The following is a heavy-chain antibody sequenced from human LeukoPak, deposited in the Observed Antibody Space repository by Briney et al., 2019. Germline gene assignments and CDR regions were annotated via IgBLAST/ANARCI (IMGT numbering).Heavy chain of an antibody. V-gene: IGHV3-53*01. CDR1: GFTVSSNY. D-gene: IGHD3-22*01. J-gene: IGHJ3*02. Sequence: GGSLRLSCAASGFTVSSNYMSWVRQAPGKGLEWVSVIYSGGSTYYADSVKGRFTISRDNSKNTLYLQMNSLRAEDTAVYYCARGGPTYYYDSSGYHPTPDAFDIWGQGTMVTVSS. CDR2: IYSGGST. CDR3: ARGGPTYYYDSSGYHPTPDAFDI.